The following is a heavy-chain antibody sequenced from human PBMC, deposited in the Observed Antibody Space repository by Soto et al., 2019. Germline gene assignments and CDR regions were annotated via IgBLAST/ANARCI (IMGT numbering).Heavy chain of an antibody. Sequence: PSETLSLTCTFSGGSIGSGGYSWSWILQHPGKGLEWIGYIYYSGSTYYNPSLKSRVTISVDTSKNQFSLKLSSVTAADTAVYYCARTPYYYDSSGPRFDYWGQGTLVTVSS. CDR2: IYYSGST. CDR3: ARTPYYYDSSGPRFDY. CDR1: GGSIGSGGYS. D-gene: IGHD3-22*01. V-gene: IGHV4-31*03. J-gene: IGHJ4*02.